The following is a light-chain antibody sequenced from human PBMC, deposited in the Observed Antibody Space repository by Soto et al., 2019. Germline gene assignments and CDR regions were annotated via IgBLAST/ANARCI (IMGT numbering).Light chain of an antibody. J-gene: IGKJ5*01. Sequence: DIQLTQSPSTLSAAVGDSVTITCRASQNIRNLLAWYQQKPGKAPKPLIYDASNLKTGVPSRFSGSGSGSEFNFTSTGLQPDDFATYFCQQYNTYAPVGQGTRVEIK. V-gene: IGKV1-5*01. CDR1: QNIRNL. CDR3: QQYNTYAP. CDR2: DAS.